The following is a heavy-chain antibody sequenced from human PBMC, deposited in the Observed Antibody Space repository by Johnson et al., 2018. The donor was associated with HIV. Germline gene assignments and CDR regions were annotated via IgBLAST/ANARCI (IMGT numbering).Heavy chain of an antibody. CDR3: ALGGSWYSFDI. V-gene: IGHV3-15*01. CDR1: GFTFSNAW. J-gene: IGHJ3*02. D-gene: IGHD2-15*01. CDR2: IKSKTDGGTT. Sequence: VHLVESGGGLVKPGGSLRLSCAASGFTFSNAWMSWVRQAPGKGLEWVGRIKSKTDGGTTDYAAPVKGRFTISRDDSKNTLYLQMNSLRAEDTAVYYCALGGSWYSFDIWGQGTMVTVSS.